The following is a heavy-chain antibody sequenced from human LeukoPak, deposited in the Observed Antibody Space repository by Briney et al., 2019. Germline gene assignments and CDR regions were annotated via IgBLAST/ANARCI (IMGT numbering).Heavy chain of an antibody. CDR2: VGGGGGDT. CDR3: AKQPYYDSSGYRLNYFDY. CDR1: GFTFREYA. Sequence: GGAPRLASSAPGFTFREYAMCGVRPAPGKGLEWGSWVGGGGGDTYYADSVKGRFAISRDNSKNTLYLQMNSLRAEDTAVYYCAKQPYYDSSGYRLNYFDYWGQGTLVTVSS. J-gene: IGHJ4*02. D-gene: IGHD3-22*01. V-gene: IGHV3-23*01.